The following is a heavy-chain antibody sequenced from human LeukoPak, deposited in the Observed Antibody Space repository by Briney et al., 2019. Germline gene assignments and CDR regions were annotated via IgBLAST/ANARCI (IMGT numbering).Heavy chain of an antibody. CDR1: GYTFTGYY. CDR2: INPNSGGT. V-gene: IGHV1-2*02. Sequence: GESLKVSCKASGYTFTGYYMHWVRQAPGQGLEWMGWINPNSGGTNYAQKFQGRVTMTRDTSISTAYMELSRLRSDDTTVYYCARDDPSSGYTYWGQGTLVTVSS. J-gene: IGHJ4*02. CDR3: ARDDPSSGYTY. D-gene: IGHD6-19*01.